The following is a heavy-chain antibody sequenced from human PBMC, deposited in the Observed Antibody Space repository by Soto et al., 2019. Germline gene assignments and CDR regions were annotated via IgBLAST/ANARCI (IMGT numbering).Heavy chain of an antibody. CDR1: GYTFTSYG. Sequence: ASVKVSCKASGYTFTSYGISWVRQAPGQGLEWMGWISAYNGNTNYAQKLQGRVTMTTDTSTSTAYMELRSLRSDDTAMYYCARDGDIVVVEGLGKGMDVWGQGTTVTVSS. CDR2: ISAYNGNT. D-gene: IGHD2-2*01. J-gene: IGHJ6*02. V-gene: IGHV1-18*01. CDR3: ARDGDIVVVEGLGKGMDV.